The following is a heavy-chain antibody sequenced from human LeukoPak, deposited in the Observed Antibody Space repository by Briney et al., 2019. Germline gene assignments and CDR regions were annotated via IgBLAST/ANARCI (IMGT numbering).Heavy chain of an antibody. CDR3: ARSKRITMVRGVSVWFDP. CDR2: IYHSGST. Sequence: SQTLSLTCAVSGGSISSGGYSWSWIRQPPGKGLEWIGYIYHSGSTYYNPSLKSRVTISVDRSKNQFSLKLSSVTAADTAVYYCARSKRITMVRGVSVWFDPWGQGTLVTASS. CDR1: GGSISSGGYS. D-gene: IGHD3-10*01. V-gene: IGHV4-30-2*01. J-gene: IGHJ5*02.